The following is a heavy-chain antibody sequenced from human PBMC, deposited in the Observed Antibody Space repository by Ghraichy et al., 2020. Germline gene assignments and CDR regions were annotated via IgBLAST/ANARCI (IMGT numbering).Heavy chain of an antibody. CDR3: ARDGTVTTGRIYYYYGMDV. CDR1: GYTFTSYY. CDR2: INPNSGGT. Sequence: ASVKVSCKASGYTFTSYYMHWVRQAPGQGLEWMGWINPNSGGTNYAQKFQGWVTMTRDTSISTAYMELSRLRSDDTAVYYCARDGTVTTGRIYYYYGMDVWGQGTTVTVS. J-gene: IGHJ6*02. V-gene: IGHV1-2*04. D-gene: IGHD4-17*01.